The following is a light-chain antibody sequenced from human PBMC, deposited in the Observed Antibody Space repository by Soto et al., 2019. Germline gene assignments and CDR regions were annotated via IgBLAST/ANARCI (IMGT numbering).Light chain of an antibody. CDR3: HQYNTYSGT. CDR2: KAS. CDR1: QTISSW. Sequence: DIQMTQSPSTLAGSVGDRVTITCRASQTISSWLAWYQQKPGKAPKLLIYKASTLKSGVPSRFSGSGSGTEFTLTISSLQPGDFATYFCHQYNTYSGTFGQGTKVDIK. V-gene: IGKV1-5*03. J-gene: IGKJ1*01.